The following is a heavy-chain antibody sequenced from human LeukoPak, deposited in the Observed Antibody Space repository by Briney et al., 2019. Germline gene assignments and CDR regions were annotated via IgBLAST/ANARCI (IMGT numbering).Heavy chain of an antibody. D-gene: IGHD6-19*01. CDR2: ISAYNGNT. CDR1: GYTFTSYD. J-gene: IGHJ5*02. V-gene: IGHV1-18*01. CDR3: ARDTPELIGARAPNLYSSGWPNWFDP. Sequence: GASVKVSCKASGYTFTSYDINWVRQATGQGLEWMGWISAYNGNTNYAQKLQGRVTMTTDTSTSTAYMELRSLRSDDTAVYYCARDTPELIGARAPNLYSSGWPNWFDPWGQGTLVTVSS.